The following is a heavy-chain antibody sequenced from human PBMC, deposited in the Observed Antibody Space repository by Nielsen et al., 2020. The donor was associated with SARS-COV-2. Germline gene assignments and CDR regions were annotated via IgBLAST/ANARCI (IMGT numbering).Heavy chain of an antibody. CDR2: ISYDGSNQ. D-gene: IGHD2-15*01. V-gene: IGHV3-30-3*01. CDR3: AKDVGYCSGGSCYSKGRWDAFDI. Sequence: GGSLRLSCAGSGFTFSTYTMHWVRQAPGNGLEWVALISYDGSNQYYADSVKGRFTISRDNSKNTLYLQMNSLRAEDTAVYYCAKDVGYCSGGSCYSKGRWDAFDIWGQGTMVTVSS. J-gene: IGHJ3*02. CDR1: GFTFSTYT.